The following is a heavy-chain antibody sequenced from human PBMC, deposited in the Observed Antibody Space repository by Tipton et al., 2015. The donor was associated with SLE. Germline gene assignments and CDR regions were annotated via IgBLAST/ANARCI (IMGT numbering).Heavy chain of an antibody. CDR3: ARDNCGGDCYRYFQH. CDR2: INHSGST. D-gene: IGHD2-21*01. V-gene: IGHV4-34*01. Sequence: TLSLTCAVYGGSFSGYYWSWIRQPPGKGLEWIGEINHSGSTNYNPSLKSRVTISVDTSKNQFSLKLSSVTAADTAVYYCARDNCGGDCYRYFQHWGQGTLVTVSS. CDR1: GGSFSGYY. J-gene: IGHJ1*01.